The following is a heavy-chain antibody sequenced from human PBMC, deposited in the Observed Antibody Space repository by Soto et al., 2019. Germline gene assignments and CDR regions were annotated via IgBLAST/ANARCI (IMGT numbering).Heavy chain of an antibody. D-gene: IGHD3-16*01. J-gene: IGHJ3*01. Sequence: SETLSLTCAGSGGSISSGGYSWSWIRQPPGKGLEWIGYIYHSGSTYYNPSLKSRVTISVDRSKNQFSLKLSSVTAADTAVYYCARGGEAAIFAVWGQGTMVT. V-gene: IGHV4-30-2*01. CDR1: GGSISSGGYS. CDR3: ARGGEAAIFAV. CDR2: IYHSGST.